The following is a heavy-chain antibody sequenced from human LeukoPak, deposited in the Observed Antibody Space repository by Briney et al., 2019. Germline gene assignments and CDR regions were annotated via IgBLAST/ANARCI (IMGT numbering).Heavy chain of an antibody. CDR2: ISYDGSSK. D-gene: IGHD3-10*01. J-gene: IGHJ2*01. V-gene: IGHV3-30*18. Sequence: GRSLRLSCAASGFTFRRCGMHWVRQAPGKGLEWVAVISYDGSSKYYADAVKGRFTISRDNSKNTLYLQMNSLRAEDTAVYYCAKDGNYYGSGSYLGWYFDLWGRGTLVTVSS. CDR1: GFTFRRCG. CDR3: AKDGNYYGSGSYLGWYFDL.